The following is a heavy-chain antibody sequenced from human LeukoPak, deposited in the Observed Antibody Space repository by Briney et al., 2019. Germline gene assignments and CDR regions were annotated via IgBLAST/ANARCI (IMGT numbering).Heavy chain of an antibody. CDR2: IYYSGST. CDR3: ARGRELYDYVWGSYRYSPLDAFDI. CDR1: GVSISSGGYY. D-gene: IGHD3-16*02. V-gene: IGHV4-31*11. J-gene: IGHJ3*02. Sequence: SLTLSLTCAVSGVSISSGGYYWSWIRQHPGKGLDWIGYIYYSGSTYYNPSLKSRVTISVDTSKNQFFLKLSSVTAADTAVYYCARGRELYDYVWGSYRYSPLDAFDIWRQATMVSVCS.